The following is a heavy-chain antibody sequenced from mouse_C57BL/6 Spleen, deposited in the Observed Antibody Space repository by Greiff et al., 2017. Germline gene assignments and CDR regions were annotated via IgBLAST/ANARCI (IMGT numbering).Heavy chain of an antibody. CDR2: IHPNSGST. CDR1: GYPFTSYW. V-gene: IGHV1-64*01. CDR3: ARDYGSSTCAMDD. Sequence: QVQLQQPGAELVKPGASVKLSCKASGYPFTSYWMTWVKPRPGQGLEWIGMIHPNSGSTNYNEKFKSKATLTVDKSSSTAYMQLSSLTSEDAAVYYRARDYGSSTCAMDDWGQGTAGTVSS. J-gene: IGHJ4*01. D-gene: IGHD1-1*01.